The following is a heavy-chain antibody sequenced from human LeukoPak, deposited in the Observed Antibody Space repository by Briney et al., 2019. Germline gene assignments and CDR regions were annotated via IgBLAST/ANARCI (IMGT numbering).Heavy chain of an antibody. CDR3: AKLYSSSLAFDI. J-gene: IGHJ3*02. Sequence: GGSLRLSCAASGFTFSSYAVSWVRQAPGKGLEWVSAISGSGGSTYYADSVKGRFTISRDNSENTLYLQMNSLRAEDTAVYYCAKLYSSSLAFDIWGQGTMVTVSS. D-gene: IGHD6-6*01. CDR1: GFTFSSYA. CDR2: ISGSGGST. V-gene: IGHV3-23*01.